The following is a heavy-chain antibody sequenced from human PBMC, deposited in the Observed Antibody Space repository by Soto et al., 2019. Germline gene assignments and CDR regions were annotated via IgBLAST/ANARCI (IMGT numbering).Heavy chain of an antibody. CDR1: RGSISSSNG. D-gene: IGHD6-13*01. V-gene: IGHV4-4*02. Sequence: PSETLSLTCTVSRGSISSSNGWSWVRQPPGKGLEWSGEIYHSGSTNYNPSLKSRVTISVDKSKNQFSLKLSSVTAADTAVYYCARRVAAADYYYYHMDVWGKGTTVTVSS. CDR3: ARRVAAADYYYYHMDV. CDR2: IYHSGST. J-gene: IGHJ6*03.